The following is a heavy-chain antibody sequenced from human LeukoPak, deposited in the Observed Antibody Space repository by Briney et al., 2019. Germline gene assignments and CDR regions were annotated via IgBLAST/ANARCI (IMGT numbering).Heavy chain of an antibody. J-gene: IGHJ4*02. D-gene: IGHD1-26*01. CDR3: ASSGRYWY. CDR2: INPNSGGT. V-gene: IGHV1-2*02. CDR1: GYTFTGYY. Sequence: ASVKVSCKASGYTFTGYYMHWVRQAPGQGLEWMGWINPNSGGTYYAQNFQGRVTMTGDTSISTAYMEMSRLRSDDTAVYYCASSGRYWYWGQGALVTVSS.